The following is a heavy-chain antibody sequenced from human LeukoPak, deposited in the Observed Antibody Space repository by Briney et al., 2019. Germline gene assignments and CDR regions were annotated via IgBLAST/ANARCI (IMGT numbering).Heavy chain of an antibody. J-gene: IGHJ4*02. CDR2: INHSGST. V-gene: IGHV4-34*01. CDR3: ARVPRHCLLCRDY. CDR1: GGSFSGYY. Sequence: SETLSLTCAVYGGSFSGYYWSWIRQPPGKGLEWIGEINHSGSTNYNPSLKSRVTISVDTSKNQFSLKPSSVTAADTAVYYCARVPRHCLLCRDYWGQGTLVTVSS. D-gene: IGHD2-21*02.